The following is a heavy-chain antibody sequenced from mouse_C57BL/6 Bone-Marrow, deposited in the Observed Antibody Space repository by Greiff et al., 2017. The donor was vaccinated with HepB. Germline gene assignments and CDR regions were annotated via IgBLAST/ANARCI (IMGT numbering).Heavy chain of an antibody. CDR2: SRNKANDYTT. D-gene: IGHD1-1*01. CDR1: GFTFSDFY. J-gene: IGHJ4*01. V-gene: IGHV7-1*01. CDR3: ARDHYYGSKDYAMDY. Sequence: EVQGVESGGGLVQSGRSLRLSCATSGFTFSDFYMEWVRQAPGKGLEWIAASRNKANDYTTEYSASVKGRFIVSRDTSQSILYLQMNALRAEDTAIYYCARDHYYGSKDYAMDYWGQGTSVTVSS.